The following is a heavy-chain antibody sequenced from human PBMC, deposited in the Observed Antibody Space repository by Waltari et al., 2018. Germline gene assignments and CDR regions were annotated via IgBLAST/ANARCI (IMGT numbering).Heavy chain of an antibody. D-gene: IGHD3-22*01. J-gene: IGHJ4*02. V-gene: IGHV1-69*02. CDR2: IIPIFGKA. CDR3: ARSAEDYYDSSGYLDY. CDR1: GGTFSSYA. Sequence: QVQLVQSGAEVKKPGSSVKVSCKASGGTFSSYAISWVRQAPGQGFEWMGRIIPIFGKANYEQKFQVRVTITADKSTSTAYMELSSLRSEDTAVYYCARSAEDYYDSSGYLDYWGQGTLVTVSS.